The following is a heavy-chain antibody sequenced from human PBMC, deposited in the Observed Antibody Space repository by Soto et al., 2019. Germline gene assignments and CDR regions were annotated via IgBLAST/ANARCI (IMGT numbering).Heavy chain of an antibody. J-gene: IGHJ5*02. D-gene: IGHD4-17*01. CDR1: GYTFTIYG. CDR3: ARDLAYGDYNWFDP. CDR2: ISAYNGNT. V-gene: IGHV1-18*01. Sequence: ASVKVSCKASGYTFTIYGISWVRQAPGQGLERMGWISAYNGNTNYAQKHQGRVTMTTDTSTSTAYMELRSLRSDDTAVYYCARDLAYGDYNWFDPWGQGTLVTVSS.